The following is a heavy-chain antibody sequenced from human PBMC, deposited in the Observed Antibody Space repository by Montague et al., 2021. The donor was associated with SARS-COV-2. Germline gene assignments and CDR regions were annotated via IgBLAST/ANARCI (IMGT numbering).Heavy chain of an antibody. CDR2: IYYSGST. Sequence: TLSLTCIVSGGSISSGGYYWSWIRPHPGKGLEWIGYIYYSGSTYYNPSLKSRVTISVDTSKNQFSLKLSSVTAADTAVYYCARAATITMIVVVIDAFGIWGQGTMVTVSS. CDR3: ARAATITMIVVVIDAFGI. V-gene: IGHV4-31*03. D-gene: IGHD3-22*01. J-gene: IGHJ3*02. CDR1: GGSISSGGYY.